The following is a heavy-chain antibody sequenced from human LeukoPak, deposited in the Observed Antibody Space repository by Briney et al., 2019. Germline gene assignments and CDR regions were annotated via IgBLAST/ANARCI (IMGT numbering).Heavy chain of an antibody. CDR3: ARDGWGSY. V-gene: IGHV4-61*02. Sequence: PSETLSLTCTVSGGSISTSNYYWSWIRQPAGKGLEWIGRIYTSGSTNYNPSLKSRVTISVDTSKNQFSLKLSSVTAADTAVYYCARDGWGSYWGQGTLVTVSS. CDR2: IYTSGST. CDR1: GGSISTSNYY. D-gene: IGHD3-10*01. J-gene: IGHJ4*02.